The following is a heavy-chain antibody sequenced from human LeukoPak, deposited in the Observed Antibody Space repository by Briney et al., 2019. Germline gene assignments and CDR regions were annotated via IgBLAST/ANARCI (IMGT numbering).Heavy chain of an antibody. CDR3: ARLYLPATRFDY. J-gene: IGHJ4*02. CDR1: GFTVSSRY. Sequence: GGSLRLSCAASGFTVSSRYMNWVRQAPGKGLEWVSVIDSGGSTYYADSVKGRFTISRDNSKNTLYFQMNSLRAEDTAVYYCARLYLPATRFDYWGQGTLVTVSS. D-gene: IGHD5-24*01. CDR2: IDSGGST. V-gene: IGHV3-53*01.